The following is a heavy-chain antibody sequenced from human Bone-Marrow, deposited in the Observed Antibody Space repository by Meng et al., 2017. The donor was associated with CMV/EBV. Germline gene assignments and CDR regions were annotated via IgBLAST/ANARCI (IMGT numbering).Heavy chain of an antibody. CDR2: ISSSSSYI. CDR3: AKDRRRITIFGVVNNWFDP. J-gene: IGHJ5*02. CDR1: GFTFSSYS. V-gene: IGHV3-21*04. D-gene: IGHD3-3*01. Sequence: GGSLRLSCAASGFTFSSYSMNWVRQAPGKGLEWVSSISSSSSYIYYADSVKGRFTISRDNSKNTLYLQMNSLRAEDTAVYYCAKDRRRITIFGVVNNWFDPWGQGTLVTVSS.